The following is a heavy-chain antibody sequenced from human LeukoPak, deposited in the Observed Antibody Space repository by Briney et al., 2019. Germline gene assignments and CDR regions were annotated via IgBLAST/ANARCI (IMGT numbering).Heavy chain of an antibody. J-gene: IGHJ6*02. Sequence: GGSLRLSCAASGFTFSSHAVGWVRQAPGKGLEWVSGISGGGGTTFYADSVKGRFTISRDNSKNTLYLQMNSLRAEDTALYYCAKDERHCTSTTCYYSGMGVWGQGTTVTVSS. CDR3: AKDERHCTSTTCYYSGMGV. V-gene: IGHV3-23*01. CDR2: ISGGGGTT. CDR1: GFTFSSHA. D-gene: IGHD2-2*01.